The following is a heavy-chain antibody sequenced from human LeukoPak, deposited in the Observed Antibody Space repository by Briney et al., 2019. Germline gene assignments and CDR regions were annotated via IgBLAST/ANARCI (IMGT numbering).Heavy chain of an antibody. CDR1: GFTFSSYG. J-gene: IGHJ4*02. Sequence: GGSLRLSCAASGFTFSSYGMSWVRQAPGKGPEWVSAISGSGGSTYYADSVKGRFTISRDNSKNTLYLQMNSLRAEDTAVYYCAKDFRSLYYGSGSPVFAFDYWGQGTLVTVSS. CDR3: AKDFRSLYYGSGSPVFAFDY. D-gene: IGHD3-10*01. V-gene: IGHV3-23*01. CDR2: ISGSGGST.